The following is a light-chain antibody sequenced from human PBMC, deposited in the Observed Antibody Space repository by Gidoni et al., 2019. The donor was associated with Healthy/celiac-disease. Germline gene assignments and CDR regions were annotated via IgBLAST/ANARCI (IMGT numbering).Light chain of an antibody. CDR2: DVS. V-gene: IGLV2-14*01. Sequence: QSALTQPASVSGSPGQSITISCTGTSSDVGGYNYVSWYQQHPGKAPNLMIYDVSNRPSGVSNRFSGSKSGNTASLTISGLQAEDEADYYCSSYTSSSTLVFGTGTKVTV. CDR3: SSYTSSSTLV. J-gene: IGLJ1*01. CDR1: SSDVGGYNY.